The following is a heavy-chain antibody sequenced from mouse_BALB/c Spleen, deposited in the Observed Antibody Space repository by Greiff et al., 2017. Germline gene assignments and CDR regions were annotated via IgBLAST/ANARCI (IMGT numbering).Heavy chain of an antibody. CDR2: IWSGGST. D-gene: IGHD2-1*01. J-gene: IGHJ4*01. Sequence: VQLVESGPGLVQPSQSLSITCTVSGFSLTSYGVHWVRQSPGKGLEWLGVIWSGGSTDYNAAFISRLSISKDNSKSQVFFKMNSLQANDTAIYYCARNGGIYYAAMDYWGQGTSVTVSS. V-gene: IGHV2-2*02. CDR3: ARNGGIYYAAMDY. CDR1: GFSLTSYG.